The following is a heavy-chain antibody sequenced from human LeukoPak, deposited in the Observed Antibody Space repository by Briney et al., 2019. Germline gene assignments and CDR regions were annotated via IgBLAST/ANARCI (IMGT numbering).Heavy chain of an antibody. D-gene: IGHD3-22*01. V-gene: IGHV4-39*01. CDR3: ASLHYYDSTTGGDYFDY. Sequence: SETLSLTCTVSGGSISSRSYYWGWIRQPPGKGLAWIGSIYYSVSTYYNPSLKSRVTISVDTSKNQFSLKLSFVTAADTAVYYCASLHYYDSTTGGDYFDYWGQGTLVTVSS. J-gene: IGHJ4*02. CDR2: IYYSVST. CDR1: GGSISSRSYY.